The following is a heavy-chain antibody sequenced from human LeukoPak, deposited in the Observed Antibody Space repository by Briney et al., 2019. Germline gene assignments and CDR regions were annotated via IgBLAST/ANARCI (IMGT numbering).Heavy chain of an antibody. Sequence: ASVKVSCKASGYTFTSYGISWVRQAPGQGLEWMGWINPNSGGTNYAQKFQGRVTMTRDTSISTAYMELSRLRSDDTAVYYCASHVGATTNDYWGQGTLVTVSS. V-gene: IGHV1-2*02. CDR3: ASHVGATTNDY. CDR1: GYTFTSYG. J-gene: IGHJ4*02. D-gene: IGHD1-26*01. CDR2: INPNSGGT.